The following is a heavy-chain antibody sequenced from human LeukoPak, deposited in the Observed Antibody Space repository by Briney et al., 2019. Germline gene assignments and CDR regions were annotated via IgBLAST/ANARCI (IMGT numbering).Heavy chain of an antibody. CDR1: GGSIRSGGYY. D-gene: IGHD2-8*01. Sequence: SETLSLTCTVSGGSIRSGGYYWSWIRQRPGKGLEWIGYIYYSGISKYNPSLNSRVTISVDTSKNQFSLNLRSVTAADTAVYYCARAHVDDVEMVYAVRAFDIWGQGTLVTVSS. CDR3: ARAHVDDVEMVYAVRAFDI. V-gene: IGHV4-31*03. J-gene: IGHJ3*02. CDR2: IYYSGIS.